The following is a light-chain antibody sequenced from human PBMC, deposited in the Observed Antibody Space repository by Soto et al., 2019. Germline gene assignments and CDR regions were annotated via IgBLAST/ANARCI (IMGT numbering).Light chain of an antibody. CDR1: QSVSSN. CDR2: GAS. CDR3: QQYNNWPIWT. V-gene: IGKV3-15*01. J-gene: IGKJ1*01. Sequence: EIVMTQSPASLSVSPGESVTLSCRASQSVSSNLAWYQQKPGQAPRLLIYGASSRATGIPARFSGSGSGTEFTLTISSLQSEDFAVYYCQQYNNWPIWTFGQGTKVDIK.